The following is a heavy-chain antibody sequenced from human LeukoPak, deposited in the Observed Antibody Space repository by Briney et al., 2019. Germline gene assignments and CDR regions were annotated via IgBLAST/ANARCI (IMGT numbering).Heavy chain of an antibody. CDR2: ISPSTGGT. Sequence: ASVKVSCKASGYTFTSYYMHWLRHAPGQGLDWMGIISPSTGGTTYAQKFQGSVTMTRDTSTSTVYMELSSLISEDTALYYCARGYSSNWRDFFDSWGQGTLVTVSS. J-gene: IGHJ4*02. CDR3: ARGYSSNWRDFFDS. D-gene: IGHD6-13*01. V-gene: IGHV1-46*01. CDR1: GYTFTSYY.